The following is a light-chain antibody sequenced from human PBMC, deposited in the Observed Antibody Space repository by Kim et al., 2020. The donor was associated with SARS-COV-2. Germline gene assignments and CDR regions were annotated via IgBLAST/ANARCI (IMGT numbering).Light chain of an antibody. CDR1: QSISSW. Sequence: IQMTRSPSTLSASVGDRVTITCRASQSISSWLAWYQQKPGKAPTLLIYKASSLESGVPSRFSGSGSGTEFTLTISSLQPDDFATYYCQQYNRYLLTFGGGTKVDIK. CDR2: KAS. J-gene: IGKJ4*01. CDR3: QQYNRYLLT. V-gene: IGKV1-5*03.